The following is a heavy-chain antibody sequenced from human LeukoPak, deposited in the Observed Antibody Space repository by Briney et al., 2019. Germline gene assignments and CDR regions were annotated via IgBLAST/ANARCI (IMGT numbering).Heavy chain of an antibody. Sequence: PGGSLRLSCAASGFTFSSHWMSWVRQAPGKGLEWVANIKQDGSEKKYVDSVKGRFTISRDNAKNSLYLQMNSLRAEDTAVYYCARDRVDYGSGNYRNFDYWGQGTLVTVSS. CDR3: ARDRVDYGSGNYRNFDY. J-gene: IGHJ4*02. D-gene: IGHD3-10*01. V-gene: IGHV3-7*01. CDR1: GFTFSSHW. CDR2: IKQDGSEK.